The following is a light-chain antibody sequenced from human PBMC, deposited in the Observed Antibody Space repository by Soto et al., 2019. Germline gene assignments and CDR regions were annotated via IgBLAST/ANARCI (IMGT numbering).Light chain of an antibody. CDR1: SSDVGGYNY. J-gene: IGLJ1*01. Sequence: QSVLTQPASVSGSPGQSITISCTGTSSDVGGYNYVSWYQQYPGKAPKLMIYGVTNRPSGVYNRFSGAKTGNTAALTISGLQAEDEAYYYVFSHRSGDSHVFGTGTKLTVL. CDR3: FSHRSGDSHV. CDR2: GVT. V-gene: IGLV2-14*01.